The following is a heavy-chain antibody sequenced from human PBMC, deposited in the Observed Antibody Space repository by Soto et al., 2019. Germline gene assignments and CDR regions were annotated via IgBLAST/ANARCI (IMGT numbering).Heavy chain of an antibody. CDR1: GFSLSTNGVG. J-gene: IGHJ6*02. CDR3: AHRSSVAGPYGIDV. V-gene: IGHV2-5*01. CDR2: IYWNDDK. Sequence: SGPTLVNPTETLTLTCTLSGFSLSTNGVGVVWIRQPPGKALEWLALIYWNDDKRYSPSLKSRLTITRDTSKNQVVLTMTNMDPVDTGTYYCAHRSSVAGPYGIDVWGQGTTVTVSS. D-gene: IGHD6-19*01.